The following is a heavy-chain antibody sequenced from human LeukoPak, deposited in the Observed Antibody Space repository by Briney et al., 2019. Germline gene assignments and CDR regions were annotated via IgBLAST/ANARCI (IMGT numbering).Heavy chain of an antibody. J-gene: IGHJ4*02. V-gene: IGHV4-30-2*01. D-gene: IGHD5-18*01. CDR1: GGSISSGGYS. CDR2: IYHSGST. Sequence: PSQTLSLTCAVSGGSISSGGYSWSWIRQPPGKGLEWIGYIYHSGSTYYNPSLKSRVTIPVDRSKNQFSLKLSSVTAADTAVYYCARGMRIQPAPVDYWGQGTLVTVSS. CDR3: ARGMRIQPAPVDY.